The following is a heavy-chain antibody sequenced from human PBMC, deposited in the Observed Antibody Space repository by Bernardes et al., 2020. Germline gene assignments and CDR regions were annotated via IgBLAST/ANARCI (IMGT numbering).Heavy chain of an antibody. J-gene: IGHJ2*01. V-gene: IGHV3-9*01. D-gene: IGHD5-12*01. CDR1: GFTFDDYA. CDR2: ISWNSGSI. CDR3: AKNIRGGATISQTWYFDL. Sequence: GGSLRLSCAASGFTFDDYAMHWVRQAPGKGLEWVSGISWNSGSIGYADSVKGRFTISRDNAKNSLYLQMNSLRAEDTALYYCAKNIRGGATISQTWYFDLWGRNTLVTVSS.